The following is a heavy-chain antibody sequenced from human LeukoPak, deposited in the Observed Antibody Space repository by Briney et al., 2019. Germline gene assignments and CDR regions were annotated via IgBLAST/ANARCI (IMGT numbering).Heavy chain of an antibody. Sequence: PGGSLRLSCTASGFTFGDYAMSWIRQAPGKGLEWVGFIRSKAYGETADYAASVKGRFTISRDDSKAIAYLQMNSLKTEDTAVYHXTRDRXAYNLYDYWGQGTLVTVSS. CDR2: IRSKAYGETA. V-gene: IGHV3-49*03. D-gene: IGHD1-1*01. CDR3: TRDRXAYNLYDY. J-gene: IGHJ4*02. CDR1: GFTFGDYA.